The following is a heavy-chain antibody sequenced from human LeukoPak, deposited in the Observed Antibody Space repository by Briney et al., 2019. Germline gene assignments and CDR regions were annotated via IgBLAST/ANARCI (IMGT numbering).Heavy chain of an antibody. CDR3: ARGYCSGGTCYGYFDL. D-gene: IGHD2-15*01. CDR1: GGSISSYY. CDR2: IYHSGRT. V-gene: IGHV4-59*08. Sequence: SETLSLTCTVSGGSISSYYWSWIRQPPGKGLEWIGYIYHSGRTNYNPSLKSRVTISVDTSKNQFSLKLSSVTAADTAVYYCARGYCSGGTCYGYFDLWGRGTLVTVSS. J-gene: IGHJ2*01.